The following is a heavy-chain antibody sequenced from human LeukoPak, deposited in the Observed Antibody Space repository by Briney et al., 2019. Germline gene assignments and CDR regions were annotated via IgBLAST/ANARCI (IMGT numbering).Heavy chain of an antibody. CDR1: GGSISSYY. Sequence: SETLSLTCTVSGGSISSYYWSWIRQPPGKGLEWIGYIYYSGSTNYNPSLKSRVTISVDTSKNQFSLKLSSVTAADTAVYYCARVGSSTNGEIDYWGQGALVTVSS. J-gene: IGHJ4*02. V-gene: IGHV4-59*01. CDR3: ARVGSSTNGEIDY. CDR2: IYYSGST. D-gene: IGHD2-2*01.